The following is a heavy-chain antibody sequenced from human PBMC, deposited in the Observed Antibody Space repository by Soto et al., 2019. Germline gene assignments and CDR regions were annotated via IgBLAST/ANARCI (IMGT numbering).Heavy chain of an antibody. Sequence: QVQLVESGGGVVQPGRSLRLSCAASGFTFSSYGMHWVRQAPGKGLEWVALVWYDGGNKYYADSVKGRFPISRDNSKKTLYLQMNSLRDEDTAVYYCVRAAGYSGNDYVYYYGMGVWGQGTTVTVSS. J-gene: IGHJ6*02. CDR1: GFTFSSYG. V-gene: IGHV3-33*01. CDR3: VRAAGYSGNDYVYYYGMGV. CDR2: VWYDGGNK. D-gene: IGHD5-12*01.